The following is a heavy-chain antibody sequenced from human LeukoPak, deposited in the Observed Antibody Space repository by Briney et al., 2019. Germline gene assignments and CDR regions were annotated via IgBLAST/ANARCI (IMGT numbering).Heavy chain of an antibody. CDR2: ISAYNGNT. J-gene: IGHJ3*02. V-gene: IGHV1-18*01. CDR3: ARDVVYSYGANAFDI. D-gene: IGHD5-18*01. CDR1: GYTFTSYG. Sequence: ASVKVSCKTSGYTFTSYGINWVRQAPGQGLEWMGWISAYNGNTNYAQKLQGRVTMTTDTSTSTAYMELRSLRSDDTAVYYCARDVVYSYGANAFDIWGQGTMVTVSS.